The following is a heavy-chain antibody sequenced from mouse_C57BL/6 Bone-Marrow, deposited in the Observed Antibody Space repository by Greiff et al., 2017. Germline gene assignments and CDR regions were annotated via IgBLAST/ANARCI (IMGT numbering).Heavy chain of an antibody. CDR3: TKDYGSSYAGYFDV. V-gene: IGHV5-9-1*02. CDR2: ISSGGGYT. D-gene: IGHD1-1*01. Sequence: EVKLVESGEGLVKPGGSLKLSCAASGFTFSSYAMSWVRQTPGKRLEWVAYISSGGGYTYYADTVKGRFTISRDNARNTLYLQLSSLKSEDTAMXYGTKDYGSSYAGYFDVWGTGTTVTVSS. CDR1: GFTFSSYA. J-gene: IGHJ1*03.